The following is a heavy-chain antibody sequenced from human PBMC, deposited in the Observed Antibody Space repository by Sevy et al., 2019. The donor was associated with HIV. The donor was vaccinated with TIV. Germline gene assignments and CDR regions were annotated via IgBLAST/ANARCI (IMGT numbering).Heavy chain of an antibody. CDR3: AREGCTRPHDY. D-gene: IGHD2-8*01. J-gene: IGHJ4*02. V-gene: IGHV3-23*01. Sequence: GGSLRLSCAASGFAFYDYSMSWIRQAPGKGLEWVATVSFVCGKINYADSVKGRFTISRDNSKNSFYLQMDNLRVEDTALYYWAREGCTRPHDYWGQGTRVTVSS. CDR2: VSFVCGKI. CDR1: GFAFYDYS.